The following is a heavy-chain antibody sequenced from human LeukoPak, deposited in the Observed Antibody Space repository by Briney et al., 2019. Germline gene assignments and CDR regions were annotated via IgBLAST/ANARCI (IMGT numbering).Heavy chain of an antibody. Sequence: GGSLRLSCTTSGFTFGTHTMHWFRQAPGKGLEWVAVISYDGSNKYYADSVKGRFTISRDNSKNTLYLQMNSLRAEDTAVYYCASGWGYWGQGTLVTVSS. V-gene: IGHV3-30*04. J-gene: IGHJ4*02. CDR1: GFTFGTHT. CDR3: ASGWGY. CDR2: ISYDGSNK. D-gene: IGHD1-26*01.